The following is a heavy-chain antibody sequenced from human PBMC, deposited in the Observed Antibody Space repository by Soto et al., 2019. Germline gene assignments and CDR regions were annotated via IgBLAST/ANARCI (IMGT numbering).Heavy chain of an antibody. D-gene: IGHD3-3*01. V-gene: IGHV1-8*01. J-gene: IGHJ6*02. CDR2: MDPNSGST. CDR1: GYTFTTYD. CDR3: ARERKFDFWRKGLDV. Sequence: QAQLVQSGAEVRKPGASVKVSCKASGYTFTTYDINWVRQAPGKGLEWLGWMDPNSGSTGYAQNFQGRITMTRNISRITAHMELSSLQSEDTAVYYCARERKFDFWRKGLDVWGQGTTVTVSS.